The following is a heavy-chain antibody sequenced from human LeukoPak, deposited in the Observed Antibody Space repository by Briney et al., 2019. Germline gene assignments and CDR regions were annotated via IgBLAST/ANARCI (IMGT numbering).Heavy chain of an antibody. J-gene: IGHJ4*02. CDR3: ARDRRGATISRGDY. D-gene: IGHD5-12*01. V-gene: IGHV1-2*02. CDR2: INPNSGGT. CDR1: GHTFTCYY. Sequence: ASVKVSCKASGHTFTCYYMQWVRQAPGQGLEWMGWINPNSGGTNYAQKFQGRVTMTRDTSISTAYMELSRLRSDDTAVYYCARDRRGATISRGDYGGQGTLVTVSS.